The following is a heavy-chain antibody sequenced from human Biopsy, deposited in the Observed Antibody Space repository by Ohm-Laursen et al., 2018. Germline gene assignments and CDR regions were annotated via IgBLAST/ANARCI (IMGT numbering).Heavy chain of an antibody. V-gene: IGHV4-59*11. CDR2: IYYSVMT. J-gene: IGHJ6*02. CDR1: GGSFTGHY. D-gene: IGHD4-11*01. Sequence: SQTLSLTCTVSGGSFTGHYWSWIRQPPGKGLEWIGHIYYSVMTNYNPSLQSRVSISVDTSRNQVSLTLSSVTAADTAVYYFARDSGILNYGNFKYYHYYGMDVWGQGTKVTVSS. CDR3: ARDSGILNYGNFKYYHYYGMDV.